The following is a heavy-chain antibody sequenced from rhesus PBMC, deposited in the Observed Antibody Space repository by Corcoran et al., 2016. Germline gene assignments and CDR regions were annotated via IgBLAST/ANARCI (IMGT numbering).Heavy chain of an antibody. CDR2: IDSSGST. V-gene: IGHV4-165*01. J-gene: IGHJ6*01. CDR3: ARGGLQYLDWLLVDYGLDS. CDR1: GCSIRGYW. Sequence: QLQLQEQGPGLVKPSDTLSLTCAASGCSIRGYWGSWTRQAPGKGLACPGRIDSSGSTNDNPSIRSRVTISRDTSKNQFSLKLSSVTAADTAVYYCARGGLQYLDWLLVDYGLDSWGQGVVVTVSS. D-gene: IGHD3-3*01.